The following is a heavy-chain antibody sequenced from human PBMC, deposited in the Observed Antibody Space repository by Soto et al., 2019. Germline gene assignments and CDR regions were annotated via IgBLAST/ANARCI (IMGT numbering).Heavy chain of an antibody. D-gene: IGHD3-10*01. CDR1: GLTFSSYA. V-gene: IGHV3-23*01. J-gene: IGHJ4*02. CDR2: ISGSGGST. CDR3: AKDHPLWFGVSLY. Sequence: GGSLRLSCAASGLTFSSYAMSWVRQAPGKGLEWVSAISGSGGSTYYADSVKGRFTISRDNSKNTLYLQMNSLRAEDTAVYYYAKDHPLWFGVSLYWRQGTLVTVSS.